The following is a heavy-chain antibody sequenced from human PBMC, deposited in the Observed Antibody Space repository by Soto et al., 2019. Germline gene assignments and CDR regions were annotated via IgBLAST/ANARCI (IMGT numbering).Heavy chain of an antibody. J-gene: IGHJ5*02. CDR1: GFTFSDYY. D-gene: IGHD2-2*01. CDR3: ARGTDIVVVPAHNWFDP. Sequence: GGSLRLSCAASGFTFSDYYMSWIRQAPGKGLEWVSYISSSSSYTNYADSVKGRFTISRDNAKNSLYLQMNSLRAEDTAVYYCARGTDIVVVPAHNWFDPWGQGTLVTVSS. CDR2: ISSSSSYT. V-gene: IGHV3-11*06.